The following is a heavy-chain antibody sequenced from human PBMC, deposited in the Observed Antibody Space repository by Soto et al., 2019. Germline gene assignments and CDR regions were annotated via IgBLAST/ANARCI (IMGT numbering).Heavy chain of an antibody. Sequence: SETLSLTCTVSGGSISSSSYYWGWIRQPPGKGLEWIGSIYYSGSTYYNPSLKSRVSISVDTSKNQFSLKLSSVTAADTAVYYCARDRDAIVVVVAPNSRGAFDIWGQGTMVTVSS. CDR3: ARDRDAIVVVVAPNSRGAFDI. D-gene: IGHD2-15*01. CDR1: GGSISSSSYY. V-gene: IGHV4-39*02. CDR2: IYYSGST. J-gene: IGHJ3*02.